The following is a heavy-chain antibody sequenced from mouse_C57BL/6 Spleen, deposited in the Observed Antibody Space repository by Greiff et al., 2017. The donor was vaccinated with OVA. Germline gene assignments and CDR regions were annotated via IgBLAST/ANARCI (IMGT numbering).Heavy chain of an antibody. CDR3: ARGVNYYGSSFYWYFDV. Sequence: QVHVKQPGAELVKPGASVKLSCKASGYTFTSYWMQWVKQRPGQGLEWIGEIDPSDSYTNYNQKFKGKATLTVDTSSSTAYMQLSSLTSEDSAVYYCARGVNYYGSSFYWYFDVWGTGTTVTVSS. CDR1: GYTFTSYW. D-gene: IGHD1-1*01. CDR2: IDPSDSYT. V-gene: IGHV1-50*01. J-gene: IGHJ1*03.